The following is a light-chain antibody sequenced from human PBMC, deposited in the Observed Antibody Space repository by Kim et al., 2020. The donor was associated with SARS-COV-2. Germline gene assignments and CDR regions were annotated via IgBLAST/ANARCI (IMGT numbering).Light chain of an antibody. CDR1: QGIGST. CDR2: TAS. Sequence: ASVGDRITITGRASQGIGSTLAWFQQKPGKAPMSLIYTASILQSGVPSKFSASGSGTDFTLTINSLQPEDSATYYCLQYDGEPHTFGGGTKVDIK. J-gene: IGKJ4*01. CDR3: LQYDGEPHT. V-gene: IGKV1-16*02.